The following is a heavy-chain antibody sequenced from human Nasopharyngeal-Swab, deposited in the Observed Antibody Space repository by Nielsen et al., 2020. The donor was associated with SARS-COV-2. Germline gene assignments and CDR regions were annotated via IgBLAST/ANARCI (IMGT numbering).Heavy chain of an antibody. D-gene: IGHD3-10*01. CDR3: ARANVGGDAFDI. CDR1: GFTFSSYD. CDR2: IGTAGDT. V-gene: IGHV3-13*01. J-gene: IGHJ3*02. Sequence: GEPLKISCAASGFTFSSYDMHWVRQATGKGLEWVSAIGTAGDTYYPGSVKGRFTISRENAKNSLYLQMNSLRAEDTAVYYCARANVGGDAFDIWGQGTMVTVSS.